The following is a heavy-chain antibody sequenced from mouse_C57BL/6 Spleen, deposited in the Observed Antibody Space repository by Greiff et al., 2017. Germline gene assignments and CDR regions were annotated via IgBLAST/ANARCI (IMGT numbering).Heavy chain of an antibody. V-gene: IGHV1-52*01. CDR1: GYTFTSYW. CDR3: ARGPPYGNYEYYAMDY. CDR2: IDPSDSNT. J-gene: IGHJ4*01. Sequence: QVQLKQPGAELVRPGASVKLSCKASGYTFTSYWMHWVKQRPIQGLEWIGNIDPSDSNTHYNQKFKDKATLTVDKSSSTAYMQLSSLTSEDSAVYYGARGPPYGNYEYYAMDYWGQGTSVTVSS. D-gene: IGHD2-1*01.